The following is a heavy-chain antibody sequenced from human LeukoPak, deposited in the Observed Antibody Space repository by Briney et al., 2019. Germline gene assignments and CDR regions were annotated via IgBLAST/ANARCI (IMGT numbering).Heavy chain of an antibody. J-gene: IGHJ4*02. V-gene: IGHV3-7*01. Sequence: GGSLRLSCAASGFTFSGYWMSWVRQAPGKGLEWVATIKQGGSEKYYVDSVKGRFTISRDNAKNSLYLQMNSLRAEDTAVYYCARLSGEVTVFDYWGQGTLVTVSS. CDR3: ARLSGEVTVFDY. CDR2: IKQGGSEK. D-gene: IGHD2-21*02. CDR1: GFTFSGYW.